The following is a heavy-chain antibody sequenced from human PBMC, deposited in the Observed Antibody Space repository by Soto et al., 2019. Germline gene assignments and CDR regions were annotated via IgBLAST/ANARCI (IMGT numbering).Heavy chain of an antibody. V-gene: IGHV3-9*01. CDR2: ISWNSGSI. Sequence: EVQLVESGGGLVQPGRSLRLSCAASGFTFDDYAMHWVRQAPGKGLEWVSGISWNSGSIGYADSVKGRFTNSRDNAKNPLYPRMNSLRAEDTALYYCAKGFEVVAAPYCMDVWGQGTTVTVSS. D-gene: IGHD2-15*01. CDR3: AKGFEVVAAPYCMDV. CDR1: GFTFDDYA. J-gene: IGHJ6*02.